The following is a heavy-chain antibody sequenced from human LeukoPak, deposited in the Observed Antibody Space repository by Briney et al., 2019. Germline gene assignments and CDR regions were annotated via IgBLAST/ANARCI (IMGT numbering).Heavy chain of an antibody. J-gene: IGHJ4*02. V-gene: IGHV3-30*04. CDR2: ISYDGSNK. CDR3: ARVGVKSIKASVDY. CDR1: GFTFSSYA. D-gene: IGHD3-3*01. Sequence: PGGSLRLSCAASGFTFSSYAMHWVRQAPGKGLEWVAVISYDGSNKYYEDSVKGRFTISRDNSKNTLDLQMNSLRVDDTAMYYCARVGVKSIKASVDYWGQGTLVTVSS.